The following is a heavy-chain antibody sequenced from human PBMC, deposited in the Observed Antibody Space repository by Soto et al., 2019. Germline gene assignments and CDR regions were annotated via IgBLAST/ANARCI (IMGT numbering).Heavy chain of an antibody. J-gene: IGHJ6*02. CDR2: IYYSGST. D-gene: IGHD3-3*01. CDR1: GGSVSSGSYY. Sequence: PSETLSLTCTVSGGSVSSGSYYWSWIRQPPGKGLEWIGYIYYSGSTNCNPSLKSRVTISVDTSKNQFSLKLSSVTAADTAVYYCATDMVRSGVVINFAPYCYYGMDVWGQGTTVTVSS. V-gene: IGHV4-61*01. CDR3: ATDMVRSGVVINFAPYCYYGMDV.